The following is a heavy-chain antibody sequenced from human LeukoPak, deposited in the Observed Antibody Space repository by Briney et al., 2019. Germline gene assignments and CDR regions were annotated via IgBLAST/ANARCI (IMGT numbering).Heavy chain of an antibody. CDR3: ARLVAADYYGMDV. CDR1: GGSISSSSYY. CDR2: IYYSGST. V-gene: IGHV4-39*01. J-gene: IGHJ6*02. Sequence: SETLSLTCTVSGGSISSSSYYWGWIRQPPGKGLEWLGSIYYSGSTYYNPSLKSRVTISVDTSKNQFSLKLSSVTAADTAVYYCARLVAADYYGMDVWGQGTTVTVSS. D-gene: IGHD6-13*01.